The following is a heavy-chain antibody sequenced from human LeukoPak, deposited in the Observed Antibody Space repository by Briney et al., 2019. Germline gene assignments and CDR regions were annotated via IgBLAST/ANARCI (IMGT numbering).Heavy chain of an antibody. CDR3: AKGFQIYYSEY. D-gene: IGHD3-10*01. Sequence: GGSLRLSCAASGFTFSSYGMHWVRQAPGKGLEWVSAITDGGGGTYYADSVKGRFTISRDNSKNTLSLQMDSLRGEDTAVYYCAKGFQIYYSEYWGQGSLVTVSS. CDR2: ITDGGGGT. J-gene: IGHJ4*02. V-gene: IGHV3-23*01. CDR1: GFTFSSYG.